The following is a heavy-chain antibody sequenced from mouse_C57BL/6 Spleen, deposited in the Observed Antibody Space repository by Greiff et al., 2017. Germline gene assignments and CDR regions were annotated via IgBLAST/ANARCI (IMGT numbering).Heavy chain of an antibody. CDR2: INPNNGGT. V-gene: IGHV1-26*01. CDR3: ARRSYYGSRWYFDV. J-gene: IGHJ1*03. D-gene: IGHD1-1*01. Sequence: EVMLQQSGPELVKPGASVKISCKASGYTFTDYYMNWVKQSHGKSLEWIGDINPNNGGTSYNQKFKGKATLTVDKSSSTAYMELRSLTSEDSAVYYCARRSYYGSRWYFDVWGTGTTVTVSS. CDR1: GYTFTDYY.